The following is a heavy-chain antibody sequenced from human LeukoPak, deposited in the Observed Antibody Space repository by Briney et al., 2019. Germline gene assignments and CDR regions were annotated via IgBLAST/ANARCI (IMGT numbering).Heavy chain of an antibody. J-gene: IGHJ4*02. CDR2: ISGSGGST. Sequence: GGSLRLSCAASGFTFSSYAMSWVRQAPGKGLEWVSAISGSGGSTYYADSVKGRFTISRDNSENTLSLQMSSLRAEDTAVYFCAKGAVAGNQKPGGYWGQGTLVTVSS. V-gene: IGHV3-23*01. CDR3: AKGAVAGNQKPGGY. CDR1: GFTFSSYA. D-gene: IGHD6-19*01.